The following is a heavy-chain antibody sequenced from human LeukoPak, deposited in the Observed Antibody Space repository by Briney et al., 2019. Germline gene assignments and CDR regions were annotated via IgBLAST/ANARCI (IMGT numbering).Heavy chain of an antibody. CDR3: VRGGAIRVTGMTPFDY. J-gene: IGHJ4*02. V-gene: IGHV6-1*01. CDR2: TYYRSKWYN. CDR1: GDSVSSNGAI. Sequence: SQTLSLTCASSGDSVSSNGAIWNWIRQSPSRGLEWLGRTYYRSKWYNDYAVSVKSRMTINPDTSKNQLSLQLNSVTPEDTATYYCVRGGAIRVTGMTPFDYWGQGTLVTVSS. D-gene: IGHD1-1*01.